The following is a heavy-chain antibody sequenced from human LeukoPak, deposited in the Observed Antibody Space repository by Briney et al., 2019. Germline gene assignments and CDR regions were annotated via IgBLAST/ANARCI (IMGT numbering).Heavy chain of an antibody. CDR3: ARNASYGMDV. Sequence: ASVKVSCKASGYTFTTYGISWVRQAAGQGLEWMGWISAYNANTNYAQKLQSRLTMTTDTSTSTAYMELRSLRSDDTAVYYCARNASYGMDVWGQGTTVTVSS. D-gene: IGHD1-1*01. CDR2: ISAYNANT. CDR1: GYTFTTYG. V-gene: IGHV1-18*01. J-gene: IGHJ6*02.